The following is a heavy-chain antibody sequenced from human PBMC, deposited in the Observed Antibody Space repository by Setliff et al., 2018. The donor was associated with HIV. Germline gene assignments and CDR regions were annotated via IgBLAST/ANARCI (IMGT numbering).Heavy chain of an antibody. D-gene: IGHD6-13*01. CDR3: ANFLPDTAAAGPRFDY. CDR2: INHSGST. J-gene: IGHJ4*02. CDR1: GGSFSGFY. Sequence: KPSETLSLTCAVYGGSFSGFYWSWIRQPPGKGLEWIGEINHSGSTTYNPSLKSRVTISVDTSKNHFSLKLSSVTAADTAVYYCANFLPDTAAAGPRFDYWGQGTRVTVSS. V-gene: IGHV4-34*01.